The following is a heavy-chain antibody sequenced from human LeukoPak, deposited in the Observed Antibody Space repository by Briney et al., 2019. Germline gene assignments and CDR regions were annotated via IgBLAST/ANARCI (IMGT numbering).Heavy chain of an antibody. V-gene: IGHV3-53*01. J-gene: IGHJ6*02. D-gene: IGHD2-15*01. CDR3: ARGGMSGGSFGRGYYYYGMDV. CDR2: IYSGGST. CDR1: GFTVSSNY. Sequence: GGSLRLSCAASGFTVSSNYMSWVRQAPGKGLEWVSVIYSGGSTYYADSVKGRFTISRDNSKNTLYLQRNSLRAEDTAVYYCARGGMSGGSFGRGYYYYGMDVWGQGTTVTVSS.